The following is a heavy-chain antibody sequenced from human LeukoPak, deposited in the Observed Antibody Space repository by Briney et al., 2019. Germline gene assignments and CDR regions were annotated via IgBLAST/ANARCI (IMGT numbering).Heavy chain of an antibody. CDR3: AGSYDSSGYYPDY. D-gene: IGHD3-22*01. CDR2: ISSSSSYI. Sequence: PGGSLRLSCAASGFTFSSYSMNWVRQAPGKGLEWVSSISSSSSYIYYADSAKGRFTISRDNAKNSLYLQMNSLRAEDTAVYYCAGSYDSSGYYPDYWGQGTLVTVSS. J-gene: IGHJ4*02. CDR1: GFTFSSYS. V-gene: IGHV3-21*01.